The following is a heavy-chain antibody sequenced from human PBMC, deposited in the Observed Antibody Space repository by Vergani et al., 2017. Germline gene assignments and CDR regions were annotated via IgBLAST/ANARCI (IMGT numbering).Heavy chain of an antibody. CDR1: GYTFTSYG. V-gene: IGHV1-69*13. D-gene: IGHD5-18*01. CDR2: IIPIFGTA. J-gene: IGHJ4*02. CDR3: ARDNWRVDTAMVTDY. Sequence: QVQLVQSGAEVKKPGASVKVSCKASGYTFTSYGISWVRQAPGQGLEWMGGIIPIFGTANYAQKFQGRVTITADESTSTAYMELSSLRSEDTAVYYCARDNWRVDTAMVTDYWGQGTLVTVSS.